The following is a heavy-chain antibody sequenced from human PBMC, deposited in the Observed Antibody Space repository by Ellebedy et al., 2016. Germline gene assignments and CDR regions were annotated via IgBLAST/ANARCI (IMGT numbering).Heavy chain of an antibody. CDR3: ARVDIVVVPAAPRGGFDP. CDR1: GFTFSSYA. J-gene: IGHJ5*02. D-gene: IGHD2-2*01. CDR2: ISGSGGST. V-gene: IGHV3-23*01. Sequence: GESLKISXAASGFTFSSYAMSWVRQAPGKGLEWVSAISGSGGSTYYADSVKGRFTISRDNAKNSLYLQMNSLRAEDTAVYYCARVDIVVVPAAPRGGFDPWGQGTLVTVSS.